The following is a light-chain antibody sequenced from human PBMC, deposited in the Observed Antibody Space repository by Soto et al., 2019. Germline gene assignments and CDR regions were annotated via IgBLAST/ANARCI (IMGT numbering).Light chain of an antibody. V-gene: IGLV2-14*01. CDR3: CSYTSSSTYV. CDR2: DDS. Sequence: QSALTQPASVSGSPGQSITISCTGTSSDVGGYNYVSWYQQHPGKAPKLMIYDDSNRPSGISHRFSGSKSGNTASLTISGLQAEDEADYYCCSYTSSSTYVFGTGTKVTVL. J-gene: IGLJ1*01. CDR1: SSDVGGYNY.